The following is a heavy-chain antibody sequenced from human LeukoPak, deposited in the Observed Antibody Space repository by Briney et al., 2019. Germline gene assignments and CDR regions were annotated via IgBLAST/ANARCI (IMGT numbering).Heavy chain of an antibody. CDR2: IYYSGST. CDR3: ARLRGYSGYGPLDH. D-gene: IGHD5-12*01. Sequence: PSETLSLTCTVSGGSISSSSYYWGWIRQPPGKGLEWIGSIYYSGSTYYNPSLKSRVTISVDTSKNQFSLKLSSVTAADTAVYYCARLRGYSGYGPLDHWGQGTLVTVSS. J-gene: IGHJ4*02. V-gene: IGHV4-39*01. CDR1: GGSISSSSYY.